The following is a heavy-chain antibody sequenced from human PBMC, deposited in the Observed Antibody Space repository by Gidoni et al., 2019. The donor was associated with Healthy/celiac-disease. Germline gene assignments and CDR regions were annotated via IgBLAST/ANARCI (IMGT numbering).Heavy chain of an antibody. V-gene: IGHV3-53*02. CDR1: GFTVSSNY. CDR3: ARGDTMVRGVGSDAFDI. D-gene: IGHD3-10*01. J-gene: IGHJ3*02. CDR2: IYSGGST. Sequence: EVQLVETGGGLIQPGGSLRLSCAASGFTVSSNYMSGVRQAPGKGLEWVSVIYSGGSTYYADSVKGRFTISRDNSKNTLYLQMNSLRAEDTAVYYCARGDTMVRGVGSDAFDIWGQGTMVTVSS.